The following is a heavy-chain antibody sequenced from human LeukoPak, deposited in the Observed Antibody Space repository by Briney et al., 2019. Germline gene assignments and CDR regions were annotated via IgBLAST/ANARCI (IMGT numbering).Heavy chain of an antibody. V-gene: IGHV4-39*01. CDR3: ARANSLGIGFYFDY. CDR1: GGSISSSSYY. D-gene: IGHD3-16*01. J-gene: IGHJ4*02. CDR2: IYYSGST. Sequence: PSETLSLTCTVSGGSISSSSYYWGWIRQPPGKGLEWIGSIYYSGSTYYNPSLKSRVTISVDTSKNQFSLKLSSVTAADTAVYYCARANSLGIGFYFDYWGQGTLVTVSS.